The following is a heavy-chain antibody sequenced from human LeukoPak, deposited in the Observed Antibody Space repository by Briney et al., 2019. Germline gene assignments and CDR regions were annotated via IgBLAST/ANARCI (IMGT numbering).Heavy chain of an antibody. D-gene: IGHD1-26*01. CDR3: ARGIASVGDPDDLMWFGP. Sequence: ASVKVSCKASGYTFTGYYIHWVRQAPGQGPEWMGWINPDTGATHYSQKFQGRVTMTRDTSISTAYMELTSLRSDDTAVYYCARGIASVGDPDDLMWFGPWGQGTLATVSS. V-gene: IGHV1-2*02. J-gene: IGHJ5*02. CDR1: GYTFTGYY. CDR2: INPDTGAT.